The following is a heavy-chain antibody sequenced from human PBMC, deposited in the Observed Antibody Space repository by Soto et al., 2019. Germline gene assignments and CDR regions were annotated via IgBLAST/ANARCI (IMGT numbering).Heavy chain of an antibody. CDR1: GFTFSSYW. J-gene: IGHJ4*02. V-gene: IGHV3-74*01. CDR3: ARGDGDYYDGNGYLGRH. Sequence: EVQLVESGGGLVQPGGSLRLSCAASGFTFSSYWMHWVRQAPGKGLVWVSRIKSDGSGTYYADSVKGRLTISRDNAKNTLYLQMNSLRAEDTAVDYCARGDGDYYDGNGYLGRHWGQGTLVTVSS. D-gene: IGHD3-22*01. CDR2: IKSDGSGT.